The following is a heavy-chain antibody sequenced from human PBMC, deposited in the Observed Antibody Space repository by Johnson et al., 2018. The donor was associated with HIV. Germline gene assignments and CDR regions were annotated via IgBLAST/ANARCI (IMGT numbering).Heavy chain of an antibody. J-gene: IGHJ3*01. CDR2: ISYDGSSK. CDR3: ATFGYTSGWIVTDDAFDV. V-gene: IGHV3-30*03. CDR1: GFTFSSYG. Sequence: QVQLVESGGGAVQPGRSLRLSCAASGFTFSSYGMHWVRQAPGKGLEWVAVISYDGSSKYYAESLKGRISISRDNSMNTLYLQMNSLRAEDTAVYYCATFGYTSGWIVTDDAFDVWGHGTLVTVSA. D-gene: IGHD6-19*01.